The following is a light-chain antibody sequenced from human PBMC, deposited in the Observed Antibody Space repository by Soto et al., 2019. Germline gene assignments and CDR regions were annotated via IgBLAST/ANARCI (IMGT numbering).Light chain of an antibody. CDR2: DAS. CDR3: QQHNGY. Sequence: TQSPSTLSASVGDRVTITCRASQSINTWLAWYQQKPGKAPKLLIHDASTLDSGVPSRFSGSGSGREFTLTISSLQPDDFATYYCQQHNGYFGGGTKVEIK. CDR1: QSINTW. V-gene: IGKV1-5*01. J-gene: IGKJ4*01.